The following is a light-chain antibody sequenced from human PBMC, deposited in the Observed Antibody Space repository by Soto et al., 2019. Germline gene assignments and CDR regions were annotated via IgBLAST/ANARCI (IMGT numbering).Light chain of an antibody. CDR3: QKYNSAPLT. CDR1: QGISHY. V-gene: IGKV1-27*01. Sequence: DIQMTPSPSSLSASVGDRVTITCRASQGISHYLAWYQQKPGKVPKLLIYAASTLQSGVPSRFSGSGSGTDFTLTISSLQPEDVATYYCQKYNSAPLTFGGGTKVEIK. CDR2: AAS. J-gene: IGKJ4*01.